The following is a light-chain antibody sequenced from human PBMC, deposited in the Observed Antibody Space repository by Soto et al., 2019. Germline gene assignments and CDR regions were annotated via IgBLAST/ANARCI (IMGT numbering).Light chain of an antibody. CDR2: GAS. CDR1: QSVSNNY. J-gene: IGKJ1*01. CDR3: KQYGRSGT. V-gene: IGKV3-20*01. Sequence: FTQSPATVPLSSGERLSLSLFASQSVSNNYLAWYQQHPGQAPRRLIYGASNRATGIPDRFSGSGSGTDFTLTISRLEPEDFAVYYCKQYGRSGTFGQGTKVDIK.